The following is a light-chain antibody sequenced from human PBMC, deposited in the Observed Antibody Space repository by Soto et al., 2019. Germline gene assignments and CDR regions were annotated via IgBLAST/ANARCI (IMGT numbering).Light chain of an antibody. J-gene: IGKJ4*01. Sequence: EVVMTQSPGTRSVSPGDRVTLSCRASQSVSSSVAWYQQRAGQAPRLLIYGASFRATNVPARISGSGSGTEFPLAISSLQSEDFAVYYWQQYNNWPPLTVGGGTKVEIK. CDR1: QSVSSS. CDR2: GAS. CDR3: QQYNNWPPLT. V-gene: IGKV3-15*01.